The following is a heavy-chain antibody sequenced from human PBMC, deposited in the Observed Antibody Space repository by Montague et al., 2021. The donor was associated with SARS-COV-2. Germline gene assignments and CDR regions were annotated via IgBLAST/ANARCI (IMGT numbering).Heavy chain of an antibody. CDR2: IYSCGST. J-gene: IGHJ6*02. V-gene: IGHV3-53*04. CDR1: VFTVSSNY. Sequence: SLRLSCAASVFTVSSNYMSWVRQAPGKGLEWVSVIYSCGSTYYADSVKGRFTISRHNSKNTLYLQMNSLRAEDTAVYYCARGKDYYDSSGYYLPLNGMDVWGQGTTVTVSS. CDR3: ARGKDYYDSSGYYLPLNGMDV. D-gene: IGHD3-22*01.